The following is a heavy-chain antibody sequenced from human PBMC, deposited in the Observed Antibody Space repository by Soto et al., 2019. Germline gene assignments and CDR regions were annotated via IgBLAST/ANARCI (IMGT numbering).Heavy chain of an antibody. Sequence: ASVKVSCKASGYSFTSYGINWLLQAPGQGLEWMGWISVYNGNTHYAQKLQGRVTMTTDTSTSTAYMELRSLRSDDTAVYYCAREHPGSSCLDYGGRGPLVTVSS. CDR3: AREHPGSSCLDY. J-gene: IGHJ4*02. D-gene: IGHD6-13*01. CDR2: ISVYNGNT. V-gene: IGHV1-18*01. CDR1: GYSFTSYG.